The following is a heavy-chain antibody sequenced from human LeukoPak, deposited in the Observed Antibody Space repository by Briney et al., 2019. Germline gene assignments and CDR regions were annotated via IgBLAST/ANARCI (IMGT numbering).Heavy chain of an antibody. J-gene: IGHJ4*02. CDR3: ARALGMTTVAEFDY. CDR2: TYYRSKWYN. Sequence: SQTLSLTCAISRDSVSSNSAAWNWIRQSPSRGLEWLGRTYYRSKWYNDYAVSVKSRITINPDTSKNQFSLQLNSVTPEDTAVYYCARALGMTTVAEFDYWGQGTLVTVSS. CDR1: RDSVSSNSAA. D-gene: IGHD4-23*01. V-gene: IGHV6-1*01.